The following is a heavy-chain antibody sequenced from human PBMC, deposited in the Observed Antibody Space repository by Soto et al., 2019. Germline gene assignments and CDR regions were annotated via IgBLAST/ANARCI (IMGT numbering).Heavy chain of an antibody. V-gene: IGHV5-10-1*01. CDR2: IDPSDSYT. D-gene: IGHD2-2*02. CDR3: ARSVVVVPAAIAYYGMDV. Sequence: GESLKISCKGSGYSFTSYWISWVRQMPGKGLEWMGRIDPSDSYTNYSPSFQGHVTISADKSISTAYLQWSSLKASGTAMYYCARSVVVVPAAIAYYGMDVWGQGTTVTVSS. J-gene: IGHJ6*02. CDR1: GYSFTSYW.